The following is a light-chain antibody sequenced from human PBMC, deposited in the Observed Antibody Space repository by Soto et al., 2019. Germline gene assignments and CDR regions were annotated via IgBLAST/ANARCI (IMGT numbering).Light chain of an antibody. CDR1: QSVSSN. CDR2: GAS. V-gene: IGKV3-15*01. CDR3: QQYDEWPPSYT. Sequence: EIVMTQSPAPLSVSPGERATLSCRASQSVSSNLAWYQQKPGQAPRLLIYGASTRATGIPARISGSGSGTEFTLNISSLQSEDFAIYYCQQYDEWPPSYTFGQGTKLEI. J-gene: IGKJ2*01.